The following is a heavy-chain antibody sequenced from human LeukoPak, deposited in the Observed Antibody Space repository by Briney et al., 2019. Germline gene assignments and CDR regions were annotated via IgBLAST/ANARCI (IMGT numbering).Heavy chain of an antibody. CDR2: INPNSGGT. D-gene: IGHD2-15*01. V-gene: IGHV1-2*02. J-gene: IGHJ5*02. CDR3: ARGPKYCSGGSCYPYNWFDP. Sequence: GASVKVSCKASGYTFTGYLMHWVRQAPGQGLEWMGWINPNSGGTNYAQKLQGRVTMTRDTSISRDYMELSRLRSDDTAVYYCARGPKYCSGGSCYPYNWFDPWGQGTLVTVSS. CDR1: GYTFTGYL.